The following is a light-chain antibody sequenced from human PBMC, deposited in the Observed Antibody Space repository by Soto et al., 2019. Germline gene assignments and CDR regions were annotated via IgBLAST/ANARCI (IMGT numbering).Light chain of an antibody. J-gene: IGKJ1*01. V-gene: IGKV4-1*01. CDR2: WAS. CDR3: QQYDDTLGT. Sequence: DIVMTQSPDSLAVSLGERATINCKSSQSVLYSPNNKNSLAWYQQKPGQPPKLLIYWASTRESGVPDRFRGSGSGTDFTLTITSLQAEDGAIYYCQQYDDTLGTFGQGTKVEIK. CDR1: QSVLYSPNNKNS.